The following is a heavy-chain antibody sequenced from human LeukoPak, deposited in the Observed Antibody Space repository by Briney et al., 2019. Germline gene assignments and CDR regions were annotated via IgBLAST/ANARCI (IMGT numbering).Heavy chain of an antibody. CDR1: GFTFDDYA. J-gene: IGHJ4*02. CDR3: AKGNYYDSSGQLDY. V-gene: IGHV3-9*01. Sequence: PGGSLRLSCAVSGFTFDDYAIHWVRQAPGKGLDRVSGISWNSGSIGYADSVKGRFTISGDNAKNSLYLQMNSLRADDTALYYCAKGNYYDSSGQLDYWGQGTLVTVSS. D-gene: IGHD3-22*01. CDR2: ISWNSGSI.